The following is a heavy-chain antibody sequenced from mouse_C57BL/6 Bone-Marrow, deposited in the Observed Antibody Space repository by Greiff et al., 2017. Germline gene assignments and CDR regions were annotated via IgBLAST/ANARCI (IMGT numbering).Heavy chain of an antibody. V-gene: IGHV1-64*01. CDR1: GYTFTSYW. CDR2: IHPNSGST. J-gene: IGHJ4*01. D-gene: IGHD1-1*01. CDR3: ARSPHYYGSSYGAMDY. Sequence: QVQLQQPGAELVKPGASVKLSCKASGYTFTSYWMHWVKQRPGQGLEWIGMIHPNSGSTNYNEKFKSKATLTVDKSSSTAYMQLSSLTSEDSAVYYCARSPHYYGSSYGAMDYWGQGTSVTVSS.